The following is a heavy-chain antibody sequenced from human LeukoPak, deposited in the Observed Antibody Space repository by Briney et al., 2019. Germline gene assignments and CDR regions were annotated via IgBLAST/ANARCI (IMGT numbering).Heavy chain of an antibody. CDR3: ARVTTGILQDWYFYL. J-gene: IGHJ2*01. D-gene: IGHD3-22*01. CDR2: TGTAGDT. Sequence: GGSLRLSCAASGFTLSSYDMHWVRQPTGKGLEWVSATGTAGDTYYAGSVKGRLTISRENAKNSLCLQMNSLRAGDTAVCYCARVTTGILQDWYFYLWGRGTLVTVSS. CDR1: GFTLSSYD. V-gene: IGHV3-13*01.